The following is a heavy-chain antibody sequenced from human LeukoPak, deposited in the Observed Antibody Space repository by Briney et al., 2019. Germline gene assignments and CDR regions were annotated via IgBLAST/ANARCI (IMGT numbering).Heavy chain of an antibody. D-gene: IGHD3-3*01. V-gene: IGHV1-46*01. CDR1: GYTFTSYY. J-gene: IGHJ4*02. CDR2: INPSGGST. Sequence: ASVKVSCKASGYTFTSYYMHWVRQAPGQGLEWMGIINPSGGSTSYAQKFQGRVTMTRDTSTSTVYVELSSLRSEDTAVYYCARGNYRMPSYDFWSGYKELELDYWGQGTLVTVSS. CDR3: ARGNYRMPSYDFWSGYKELELDY.